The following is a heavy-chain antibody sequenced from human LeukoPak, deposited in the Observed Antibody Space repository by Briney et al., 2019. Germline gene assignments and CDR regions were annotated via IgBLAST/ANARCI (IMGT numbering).Heavy chain of an antibody. CDR2: MNPNSGNT. D-gene: IGHD6-19*01. Sequence: GASVKVSCKASGYTFTSYDINWVRQATGQGLEWMGWMNPNSGNTGYAQKFQGRVTITRNTSISTAYMELRSLRSDDTAVYYCARDPGIAVAGTIDYWGQGTLVTVSS. J-gene: IGHJ4*02. CDR1: GYTFTSYD. V-gene: IGHV1-8*03. CDR3: ARDPGIAVAGTIDY.